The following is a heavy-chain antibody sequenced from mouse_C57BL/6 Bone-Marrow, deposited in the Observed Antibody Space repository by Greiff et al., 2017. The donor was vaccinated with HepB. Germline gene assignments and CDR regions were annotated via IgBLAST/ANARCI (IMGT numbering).Heavy chain of an antibody. J-gene: IGHJ3*01. V-gene: IGHV6-3*01. Sequence: VQLKESGGGLVKPGGSLKLSCVASGFTFSNYWMNWVRQSPEKGLEWVAQIRLKSDNYATHYAESVKGRFTISRDDSKSSVYLQMNNLRAEDTGIYYCTVSIYDGYSWFAYWGQGTLVTVSA. CDR3: TVSIYDGYSWFAY. CDR1: GFTFSNYW. D-gene: IGHD2-3*01. CDR2: IRLKSDNYAT.